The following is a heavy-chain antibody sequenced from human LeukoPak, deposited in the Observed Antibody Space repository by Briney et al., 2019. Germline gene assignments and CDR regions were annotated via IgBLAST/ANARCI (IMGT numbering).Heavy chain of an antibody. CDR2: IYHSGST. CDR1: GGSISSGGYS. D-gene: IGHD3-22*01. CDR3: ASRSGGYYWFDS. V-gene: IGHV4-30-2*01. J-gene: IGHJ5*01. Sequence: SETLSLTCAVSGGSISSGGYSWSWIRQPPGKGLEWIGYIYHSGSTYYNPSLKSRVTISVDRSKNRFSLKLSSVTAADTAVYYCASRSGGYYWFDSWGQGTLVTVSS.